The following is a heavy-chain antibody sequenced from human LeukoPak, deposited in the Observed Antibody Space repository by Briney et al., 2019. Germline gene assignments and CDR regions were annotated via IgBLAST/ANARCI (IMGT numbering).Heavy chain of an antibody. Sequence: GGSLRLSCAASGFTISSYAMSWVRQAPGKGLEWVSAISGSGGSTYYADSVKGRFTISRDDAKNSLYLQMSSLRAEDTAVYYCARDEEQLNIWGQGTMVTVAS. CDR3: ARDEEQLNI. CDR1: GFTISSYA. J-gene: IGHJ3*02. V-gene: IGHV3-23*01. CDR2: ISGSGGST. D-gene: IGHD6-19*01.